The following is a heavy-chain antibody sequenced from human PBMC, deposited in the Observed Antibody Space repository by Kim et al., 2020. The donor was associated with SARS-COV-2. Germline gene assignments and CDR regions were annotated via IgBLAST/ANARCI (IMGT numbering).Heavy chain of an antibody. D-gene: IGHD1-7*01. CDR2: IDTKTGNP. V-gene: IGHV7-4-1*02. CDR3: ARGTAGYYGMDV. J-gene: IGHJ6*02. Sequence: ASVKVSCKASGYTFTNNSMNWVRQAPGQGLESMGWIDTKTGNPMYAQGFTWRIVFSLDTSVNTAHLQISLLEADDTAVYYCARGTAGYYGMDVWGQGTAVSVSS. CDR1: GYTFTNNS.